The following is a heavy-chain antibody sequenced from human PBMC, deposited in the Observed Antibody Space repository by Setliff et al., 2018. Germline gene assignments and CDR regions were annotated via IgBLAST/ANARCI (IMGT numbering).Heavy chain of an antibody. CDR2: IYYSGST. CDR3: ARVALVVVIRNAFDI. J-gene: IGHJ3*02. D-gene: IGHD2-21*01. V-gene: IGHV4-39*07. CDR1: GGSISSSSYY. Sequence: SETLSLTCTVSGGSISSSSYYWGWIRQPPGKGLEWIGSIYYSGSTYYKPSLKSRVTISVDTSKNQFSLKLSSVTAADTAVYYCARVALVVVIRNAFDIWGQGTMVTVSS.